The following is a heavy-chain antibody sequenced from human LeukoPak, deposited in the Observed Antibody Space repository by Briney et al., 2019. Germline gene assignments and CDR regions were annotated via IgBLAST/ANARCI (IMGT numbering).Heavy chain of an antibody. CDR3: AKDRGYSYGFFDY. J-gene: IGHJ4*02. D-gene: IGHD5-18*01. Sequence: PGGSLRLSCAASGFTFSSYGMHWVRQAPGKGLEWVAVIWYDGSNKYYADSVKGRFTISRDNSKNTLYLQMNSLRAEDTAAYYCAKDRGYSYGFFDYWGQGTLVTVSS. CDR1: GFTFSSYG. CDR2: IWYDGSNK. V-gene: IGHV3-33*06.